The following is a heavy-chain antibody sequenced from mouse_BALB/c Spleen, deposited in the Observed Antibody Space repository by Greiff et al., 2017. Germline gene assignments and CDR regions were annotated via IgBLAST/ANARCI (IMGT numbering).Heavy chain of an antibody. J-gene: IGHJ3*01. CDR3: ARGDGYDRGSWFAY. D-gene: IGHD2-2*01. CDR2: IYPSDSYT. V-gene: IGHV1-69*02. Sequence: QVQLKQPGAELVRPGASVKLSCKASGYTFTSYWINWVKQRPGQGLEWIGNIYPSDSYTNYNQKFKDKATLTSDKSSSTAYMELSSLTSEDSAVYYCARGDGYDRGSWFAYWGQGTLVTVSA. CDR1: GYTFTSYW.